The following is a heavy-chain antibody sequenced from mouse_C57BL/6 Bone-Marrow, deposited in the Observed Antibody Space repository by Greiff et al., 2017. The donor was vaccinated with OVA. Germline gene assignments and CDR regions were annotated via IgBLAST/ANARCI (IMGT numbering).Heavy chain of an antibody. V-gene: IGHV1-80*01. Sequence: QVQLKESGAELVRPGSSVKISCKASGYVFSNYWMNWVKQRPGQGLEWIGQIYPGDGDTNYIGKFKGKATLTADKSSSTAYMQLSSLTSEDSAVYFCASKSGYALDYWGQGTSVTVSS. CDR1: GYVFSNYW. CDR2: IYPGDGDT. CDR3: ASKSGYALDY. J-gene: IGHJ4*01.